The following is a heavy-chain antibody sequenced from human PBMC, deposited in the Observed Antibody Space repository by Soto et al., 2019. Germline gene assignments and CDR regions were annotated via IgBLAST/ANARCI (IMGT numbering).Heavy chain of an antibody. Sequence: EVQVLESGGGLVQPGGSLRLSCAGSGFTFINYAMNWVRQVPGKGLECVSSISGGGEAAFFPDSVRGRITISRDNSKNTVTLQMTRLGVDDTAVYYCARKILASTNRPNYWYFDLWGRGTLVTVSP. CDR3: ARKILASTNRPNYWYFDL. CDR1: GFTFINYA. CDR2: ISGGGEAA. J-gene: IGHJ2*01. D-gene: IGHD2-2*01. V-gene: IGHV3-23*01.